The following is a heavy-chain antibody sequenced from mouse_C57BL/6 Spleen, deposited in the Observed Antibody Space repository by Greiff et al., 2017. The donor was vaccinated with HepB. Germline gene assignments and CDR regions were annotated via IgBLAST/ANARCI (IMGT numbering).Heavy chain of an antibody. V-gene: IGHV14-4*01. J-gene: IGHJ2*01. CDR3: TIPMVTTGVDY. Sequence: EVQLQQSGAELVRPGASVKLSCTASGFNIKDDYMHWVKQRPEQGLEWIGWIDPENGDTEYASKFQGKATITADTSSNTAYLQLSSLTSEDTAVYYCTIPMVTTGVDYWGQGTTLTVSS. CDR1: GFNIKDDY. CDR2: IDPENGDT. D-gene: IGHD2-2*01.